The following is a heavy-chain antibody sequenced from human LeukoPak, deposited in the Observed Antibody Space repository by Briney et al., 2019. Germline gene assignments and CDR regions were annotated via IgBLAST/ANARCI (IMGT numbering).Heavy chain of an antibody. Sequence: PSQTLSLTCTVSGGSISSGSYYWSWIRQPAGKGLEWIGRVYTSGSATYNPSLKSRVTISVDTSKNQFSLKLSSVTAADTAVYYCARDFYGGKGRDAFDIWGQGTMVTVSS. CDR2: VYTSGSA. CDR3: ARDFYGGKGRDAFDI. J-gene: IGHJ3*02. V-gene: IGHV4-61*02. D-gene: IGHD4-23*01. CDR1: GGSISSGSYY.